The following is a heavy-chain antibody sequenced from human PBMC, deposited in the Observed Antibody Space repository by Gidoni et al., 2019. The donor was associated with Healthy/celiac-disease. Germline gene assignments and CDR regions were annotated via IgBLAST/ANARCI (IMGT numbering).Heavy chain of an antibody. CDR2: INHSGST. CDR3: ARESHSPAFYDFWSGYYTNYGMDV. Sequence: QVQLQQWGAGLLKPSETLSLTCAVYGGSFSGYYWSWIRQPPGKGLEWIGEINHSGSTNYNPSLKSRVTISVDTSKNQFSLKLSSVTAADTAVYYCARESHSPAFYDFWSGYYTNYGMDVWGQGTTVTVSS. J-gene: IGHJ6*02. D-gene: IGHD3-3*01. V-gene: IGHV4-34*01. CDR1: GGSFSGYY.